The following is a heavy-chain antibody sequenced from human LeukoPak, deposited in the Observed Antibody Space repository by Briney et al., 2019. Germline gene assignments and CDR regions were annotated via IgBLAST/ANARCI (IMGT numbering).Heavy chain of an antibody. D-gene: IGHD1-1*01. CDR3: ARGATTTGDFDY. V-gene: IGHV4-31*03. CDR1: GGAITSGGNY. CDR2: MSDSGNT. J-gene: IGHJ4*02. Sequence: PSQTLSLTCTVSGGAITSGGNYWSWIRQHPEKGLEWIGYMSDSGNTYYNPSLKSRVTISVDTSKNHFSLKLRSLTAADTAIYFCARGATTTGDFDYWGRGTLVTVSS.